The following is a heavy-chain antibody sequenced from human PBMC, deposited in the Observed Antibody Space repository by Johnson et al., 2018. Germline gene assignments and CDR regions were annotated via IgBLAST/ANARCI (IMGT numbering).Heavy chain of an antibody. CDR1: GFTFNTYA. CDR3: AKAITGSNGVSDI. D-gene: IGHD1-26*01. V-gene: IGHV3-23*01. J-gene: IGHJ3*02. CDR2: ITGSGGST. Sequence: EVQLLETGGGLEQPGGSLRLSCTASGFTFNTYAMTWGRQAPGKGLEWVSSITGSGGSTYYADSVKGRFTISRDNSKNTVYLQMNSLRVEDTAVYYCAKAITGSNGVSDIWGQGTMVTVSS.